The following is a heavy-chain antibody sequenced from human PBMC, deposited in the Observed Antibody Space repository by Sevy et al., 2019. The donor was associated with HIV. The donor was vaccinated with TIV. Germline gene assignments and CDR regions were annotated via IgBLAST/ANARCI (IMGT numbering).Heavy chain of an antibody. V-gene: IGHV3-9*01. CDR1: GFTFDDYA. J-gene: IGHJ3*02. Sequence: GGSLRLSCAASGFTFDDYAMHCVRQAPGKGLEWVSGVSWNSASIGYAGSVRGRFTISRDNAKNSLSLQMNSLTSEDTAFYYCTNDLGPTLVPGYCYDESCWPRDGFDIWGHGTLVAVSS. CDR2: VSWNSASI. CDR3: TNDLGPTLVPGYCYDESCWPRDGFDI. D-gene: IGHD2-2*03.